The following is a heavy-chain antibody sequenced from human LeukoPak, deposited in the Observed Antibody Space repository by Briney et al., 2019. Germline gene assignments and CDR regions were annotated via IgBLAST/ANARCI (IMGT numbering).Heavy chain of an antibody. V-gene: IGHV4-59*01. Sequence: PSETLSLTCTVSGGSISSYYWSWIRQPPGKGLEWIGYIYYSGSTNYNPSLKSRVTISVDTSKNQFSLKLSSVTAADTAVYYCARAPPGSSSWFYFDYWGQGTLVTVSS. D-gene: IGHD6-13*01. CDR3: ARAPPGSSSWFYFDY. CDR2: IYYSGST. CDR1: GGSISSYY. J-gene: IGHJ4*02.